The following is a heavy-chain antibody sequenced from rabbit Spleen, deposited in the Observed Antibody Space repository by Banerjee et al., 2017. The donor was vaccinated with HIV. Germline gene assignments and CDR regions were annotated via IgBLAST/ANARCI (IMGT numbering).Heavy chain of an antibody. CDR2: IDAGSSGFT. CDR3: ARDTASSFSSYGMDL. CDR1: GFDLSRTYW. V-gene: IGHV1S45*01. Sequence: QEQLEESGGDLVKPEGSLTLTCTASGFDLSRTYWMCWVRQAPGKGLEWIACIDAGSSGFTYFATWAKGRFTISKTSSTTVTLQMTRLTAADTATYFCARDTASSFSSYGMDLWGQGTLVTVS. J-gene: IGHJ6*01. D-gene: IGHD8-1*01.